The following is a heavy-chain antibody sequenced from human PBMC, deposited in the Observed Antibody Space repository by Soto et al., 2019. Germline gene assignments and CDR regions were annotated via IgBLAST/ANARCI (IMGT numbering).Heavy chain of an antibody. V-gene: IGHV4-38-2*01. CDR1: GYSIISGYY. Sequence: SETLSLTCAVSGYSIISGYYWGCIRQPPGKGLEWIGSIYHSGSTYYNPSLKSRVTISVDTSKNQFSLKLSSVTAADTAVYYCARAMPAAIARYYYGMDVWGQGTTVTVSS. D-gene: IGHD2-2*01. CDR3: ARAMPAAIARYYYGMDV. J-gene: IGHJ6*02. CDR2: IYHSGST.